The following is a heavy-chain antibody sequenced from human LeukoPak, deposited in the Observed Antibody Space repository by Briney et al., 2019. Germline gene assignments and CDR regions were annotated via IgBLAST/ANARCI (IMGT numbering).Heavy chain of an antibody. Sequence: SETLSLTCAVYGGSFSGYYWSWIRQPPGKGLEWIGEINHSGSTNYNPSLKSRVTISVDTSKNQFSLKLSSVTAADTAVYYCARGRRGPWYFDYWGQGTLVTVSS. J-gene: IGHJ4*02. CDR1: GGSFSGYY. V-gene: IGHV4-34*01. CDR3: ARGRRGPWYFDY. CDR2: INHSGST.